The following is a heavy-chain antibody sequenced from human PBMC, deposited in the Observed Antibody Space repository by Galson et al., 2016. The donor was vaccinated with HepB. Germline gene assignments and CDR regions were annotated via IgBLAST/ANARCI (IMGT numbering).Heavy chain of an antibody. CDR2: IYPGDSDT. J-gene: IGHJ4*02. V-gene: IGHV5-51*01. Sequence: SGAEVKKAGESLKISCKGSGHSFTNHWIGWVRQRPGQGLEWMGIIYPGDSDTRHSPTLQGQVTISADKSISTAFLQWGSLKASDTAMYYCARLNCAGGTCYLDYWGQGTLVTVSS. D-gene: IGHD2-8*02. CDR1: GHSFTNHW. CDR3: ARLNCAGGTCYLDY.